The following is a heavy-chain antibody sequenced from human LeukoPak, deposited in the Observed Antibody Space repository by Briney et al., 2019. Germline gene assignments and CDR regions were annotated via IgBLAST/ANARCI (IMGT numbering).Heavy chain of an antibody. CDR3: ARYGDVVVVPAAMRYWFDP. D-gene: IGHD2-2*01. J-gene: IGHJ5*02. Sequence: SETLSLTCTGSGGSISSYYWSWIRQPPGKGLERIGYIYYSGSTNYNPSLKSRVTISVDTSKNQFSLKLSSVTAADTAVYYCARYGDVVVVPAAMRYWFDPWGQGTLVTVSS. V-gene: IGHV4-59*08. CDR1: GGSISSYY. CDR2: IYYSGST.